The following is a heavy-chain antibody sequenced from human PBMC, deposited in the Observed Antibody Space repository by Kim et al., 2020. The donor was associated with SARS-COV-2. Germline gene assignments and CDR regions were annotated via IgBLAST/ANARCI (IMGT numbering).Heavy chain of an antibody. V-gene: IGHV3-48*03. D-gene: IGHD6-13*01. CDR1: GFTFSSYE. J-gene: IGHJ4*02. Sequence: GGSLRLSCAASGFTFSSYEMNWVRQAPGKGLEWVSYISSSGSTIYYADSVKGRFTISRDNAKNSLYLQMNSLRAEDTAVYYCASIAAGRLDYWGQGTLVTVSS. CDR2: ISSSGSTI. CDR3: ASIAAGRLDY.